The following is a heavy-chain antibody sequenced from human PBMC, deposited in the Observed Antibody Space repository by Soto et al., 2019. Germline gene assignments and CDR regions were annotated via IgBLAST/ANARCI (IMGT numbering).Heavy chain of an antibody. CDR1: GFTFSSYG. J-gene: IGHJ5*02. Sequence: QVQLVESGGGVVQPGRSLRLSCAASGFTFSSYGMHWVRQAPGKGLEWVAVISYDGSNKYYADSVKGRFTISRDNSKNTLYLQMNCLRAEDTAVYYCAKDQNRVGDYTQNWFDPWGQGTLVTVSS. D-gene: IGHD4-17*01. CDR3: AKDQNRVGDYTQNWFDP. CDR2: ISYDGSNK. V-gene: IGHV3-30*18.